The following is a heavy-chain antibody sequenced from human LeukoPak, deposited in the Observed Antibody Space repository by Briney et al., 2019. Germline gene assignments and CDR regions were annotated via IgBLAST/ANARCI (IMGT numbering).Heavy chain of an antibody. J-gene: IGHJ6*02. CDR1: GYTFTSYG. CDR2: ISAYNGNT. V-gene: IGHV1-18*01. Sequence: ASVEVSCKASGYTFTSYGISWVRQAPGQGLEWMGWISAYNGNTNYAQKLQGRVTMTTDTSTSTAYMELRSLRSEDTAVYYCARVLLWFGEFYGMDVWGQGTTVTVSS. CDR3: ARVLLWFGEFYGMDV. D-gene: IGHD3-10*01.